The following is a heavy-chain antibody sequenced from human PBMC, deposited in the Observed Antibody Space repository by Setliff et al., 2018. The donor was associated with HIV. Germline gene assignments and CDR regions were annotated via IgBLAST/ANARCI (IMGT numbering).Heavy chain of an antibody. Sequence: ASVKVSCKASGYTFTSYDINWVRQATGQGLEWMGWMNPNSGNTGYAQKFQGRVTMTRNTSISTAYMELSGLRSEDTAVYYCATNYYYDSSAYFVDLYYFDYWGQGTLVTVSS. V-gene: IGHV1-8*02. CDR1: GYTFTSYD. D-gene: IGHD3-22*01. CDR3: ATNYYYDSSAYFVDLYYFDY. J-gene: IGHJ4*02. CDR2: MNPNSGNT.